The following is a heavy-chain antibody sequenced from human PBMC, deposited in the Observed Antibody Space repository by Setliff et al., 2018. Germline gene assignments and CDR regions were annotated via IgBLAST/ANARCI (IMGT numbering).Heavy chain of an antibody. V-gene: IGHV1-24*01. D-gene: IGHD2-15*01. CDR1: GYTLTELS. CDR3: ARGTLGYCSGGSCYYYYMDV. Sequence: ASVKVSCKVSGYTLTELSMHWVRQAPGKGLEWMTMIIPSTGNTNYAQKFQGRVTITADESTSTAYMELSSLRSEDTAVYYCARGTLGYCSGGSCYYYYMDVWGKGTTVTVSS. CDR2: IIPSTGNT. J-gene: IGHJ6*03.